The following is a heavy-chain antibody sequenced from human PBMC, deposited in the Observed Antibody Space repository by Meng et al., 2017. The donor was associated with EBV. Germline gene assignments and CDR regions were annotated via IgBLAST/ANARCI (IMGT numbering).Heavy chain of an antibody. V-gene: IGHV1-69*17. CDR3: VRDLWLRIGECV. CDR1: GDNFNHVG. Sequence: SGGEFRTPGSPVKVSCKGYGDNFNHVGFSWVRQAPGQGLEWMGHITPVFGIANSAESFQGRVTISADTSTRTAYMDLSSLRSDDTAVYYCVRDLWLRIGECVWGQGTLVTVSS. J-gene: IGHJ4*02. CDR2: ITPVFGIA. D-gene: IGHD5-12*01.